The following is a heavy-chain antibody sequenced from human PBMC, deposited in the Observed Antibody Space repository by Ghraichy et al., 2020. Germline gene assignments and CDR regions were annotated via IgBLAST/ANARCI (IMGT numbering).Heavy chain of an antibody. CDR2: IYYSGST. CDR1: GGSISSSSYY. J-gene: IGHJ4*02. CDR3: ATYYDFWSGYYPGY. V-gene: IGHV4-39*01. D-gene: IGHD3-3*01. Sequence: SETLSLTCTVSGGSISSSSYYWGWIRQPPWKGLEWIGSIYYSGSTYYNPSLKSRVTISVDTSKNQFSLKLSSVTAADTAVYYCATYYDFWSGYYPGYWGQGTLVTVSS.